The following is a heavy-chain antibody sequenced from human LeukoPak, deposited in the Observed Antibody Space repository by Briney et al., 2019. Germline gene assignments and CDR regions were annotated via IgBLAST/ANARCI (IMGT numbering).Heavy chain of an antibody. J-gene: IGHJ4*02. CDR3: ARDGGDSSGYPYYFDY. CDR1: GFTFSNYW. V-gene: IGHV3-7*01. D-gene: IGHD3-22*01. CDR2: IKEDGTEQ. Sequence: PGGSLRLSCAASGFTFSNYWMSWVRQAPGKGLEWVANIKEDGTEQYYVDSVKGRFTISRDNAKNSLYLQMNSLRAEDTAVYYCARDGGDSSGYPYYFDYWGQGTLVTVSS.